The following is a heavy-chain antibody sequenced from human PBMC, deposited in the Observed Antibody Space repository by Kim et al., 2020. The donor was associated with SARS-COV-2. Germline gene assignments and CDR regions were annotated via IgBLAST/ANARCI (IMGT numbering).Heavy chain of an antibody. J-gene: IGHJ4*02. Sequence: SETLSLTCTVSGGSISSGGYYWSWIRQHPGKGLEWIGYIYYSGSTYYNPSLKSRVTISVDTSKNQFSLKLSSVTAADTAVYYCARTGDRAYGDFFDYWGQGTLVTVSS. CDR3: ARTGDRAYGDFFDY. V-gene: IGHV4-31*03. D-gene: IGHD4-17*01. CDR2: IYYSGST. CDR1: GGSISSGGYY.